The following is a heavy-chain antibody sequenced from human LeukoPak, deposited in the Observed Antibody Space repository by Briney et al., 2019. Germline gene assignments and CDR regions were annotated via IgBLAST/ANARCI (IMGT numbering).Heavy chain of an antibody. CDR1: GFTFSSYS. CDR2: ISSSSSTI. Sequence: GGSLRLSCAASGFTFSSYSMNWVRQAPGKGLEWVSYISSSSSTIYYADSVKGRFTISRDNSKNTLYLQMNSLRAEDTAVYYCAILNVHSFDYWGQGTLVTVSS. CDR3: AILNVHSFDY. J-gene: IGHJ4*02. D-gene: IGHD2-8*01. V-gene: IGHV3-48*01.